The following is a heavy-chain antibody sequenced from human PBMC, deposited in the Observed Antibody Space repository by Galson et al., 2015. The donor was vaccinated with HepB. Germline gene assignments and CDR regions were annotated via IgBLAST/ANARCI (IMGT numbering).Heavy chain of an antibody. Sequence: SETLSLTCTVSGGSISSYYWSWIRQPPGKGLEWIGYIYHSGSTDYNPSLKSRILILLDTSEKQFSLRLSSVTAADTAIYYCARASGYYPPVPDYWGQGTLVTVSS. CDR1: GGSISSYY. CDR3: ARASGYYPPVPDY. D-gene: IGHD3-3*01. CDR2: IYHSGST. V-gene: IGHV4-59*01. J-gene: IGHJ4*02.